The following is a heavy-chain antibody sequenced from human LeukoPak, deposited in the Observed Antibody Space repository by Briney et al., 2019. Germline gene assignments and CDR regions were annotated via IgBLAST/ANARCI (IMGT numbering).Heavy chain of an antibody. CDR1: GFTFSSYW. D-gene: IGHD3-9*01. Sequence: GGSLRLSCAASGFTFSSYWMSWVRQAPGKGLEWVANIKQDGSEKYYVDSVKGRFTISRDNAKNSLYLQMNSLRAEDTAVYYCAKGGAPYDILTGYYNADIDYWGQGTLVTVSS. V-gene: IGHV3-7*01. CDR2: IKQDGSEK. J-gene: IGHJ4*02. CDR3: AKGGAPYDILTGYYNADIDY.